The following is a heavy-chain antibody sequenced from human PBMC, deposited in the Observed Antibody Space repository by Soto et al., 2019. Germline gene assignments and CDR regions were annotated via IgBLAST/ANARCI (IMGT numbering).Heavy chain of an antibody. Sequence: WSLRLSCAASGFTFSSYSMNWVRQAPGKGLEWVSSISSSSSYIYYADSVKGRFTISRDNAKNSLYLQMNSLRAEDTAVYYCARDLRDFWSGYMDYWGQGTLVTVSS. CDR1: GFTFSSYS. V-gene: IGHV3-21*01. CDR3: ARDLRDFWSGYMDY. D-gene: IGHD3-3*01. J-gene: IGHJ4*02. CDR2: ISSSSSYI.